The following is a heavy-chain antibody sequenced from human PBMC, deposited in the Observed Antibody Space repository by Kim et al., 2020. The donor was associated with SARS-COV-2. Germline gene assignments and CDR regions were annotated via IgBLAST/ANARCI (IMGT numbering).Heavy chain of an antibody. CDR2: IDYTGST. D-gene: IGHD3-10*01. Sequence: SETLSLTCAVFGGSISSGDFYWGWIRQPPGKGLEWVGNIDYTGSTYYNPSLKSRVSMSVDTSKNQFSLRLTSLTAADTAVYYGGRPHRGRGGGAWFDPWGQGTLVTVSS. J-gene: IGHJ5*02. CDR1: GGSISSGDFY. CDR3: GRPHRGRGGGAWFDP. V-gene: IGHV4-39*01.